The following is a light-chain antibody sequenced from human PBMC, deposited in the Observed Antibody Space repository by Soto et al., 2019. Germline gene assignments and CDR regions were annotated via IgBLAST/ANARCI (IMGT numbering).Light chain of an antibody. CDR1: QSISSW. CDR2: DAP. CDR3: QQYNSYSYT. Sequence: DIQMTQSPSNLSASVGDRVTITCRASQSISSWLAWYQQKPGKAPKLLIYDAPSLESGVPSRFSGSGSGTEFTLTISSLQPDDFATYYCQQYNSYSYTFGQGTKLEIK. V-gene: IGKV1-5*01. J-gene: IGKJ2*01.